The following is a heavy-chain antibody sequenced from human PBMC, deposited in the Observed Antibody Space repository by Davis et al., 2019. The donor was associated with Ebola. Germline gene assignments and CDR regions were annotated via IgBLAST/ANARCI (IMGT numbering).Heavy chain of an antibody. CDR1: GFTFSSYW. Sequence: GGSLRLSCAASGFTFSSYWMSWVRQAPGKGLEWVANIKQDGSEKYYVDSVKGRFTISRDNAKNSLYLQMNSLRAEDTAVYYCARVGPGYYDFWSGYYTHGMDVWGQGTTVTVSS. J-gene: IGHJ6*02. CDR2: IKQDGSEK. D-gene: IGHD3-3*01. CDR3: ARVGPGYYDFWSGYYTHGMDV. V-gene: IGHV3-7*03.